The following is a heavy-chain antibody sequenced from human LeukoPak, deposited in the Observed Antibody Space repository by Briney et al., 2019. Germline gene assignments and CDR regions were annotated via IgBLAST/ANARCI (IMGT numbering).Heavy chain of an antibody. CDR3: ARGGYSGYDYANYFDY. Sequence: ASVKVSCKASGYTFTSYAMHWVRQAPGQRLEWMGWINAGNSNTKYSQKFQGRVTITRDTSVSTAYMELSSLRSEDTAVYYCARGGYSGYDYANYFDYWGQGTLVTVSS. D-gene: IGHD5-12*01. CDR1: GYTFTSYA. CDR2: INAGNSNT. J-gene: IGHJ4*02. V-gene: IGHV1-3*01.